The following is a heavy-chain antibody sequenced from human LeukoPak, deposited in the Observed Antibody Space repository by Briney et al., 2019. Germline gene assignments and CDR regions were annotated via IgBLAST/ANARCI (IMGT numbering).Heavy chain of an antibody. J-gene: IGHJ4*02. CDR2: IYSGGST. V-gene: IGHV3-66*01. CDR3: ARDSGQLGSGDYFDY. Sequence: PGGSLRLSCAASGFTVRSNYMSWVRQAPGKGLEWVSVIYSGGSTYYADSVKGRFTISRDNSKNTLYLQMNSLRAEDTAVYYCARDSGQLGSGDYFDYWGQGTLVTVSS. D-gene: IGHD1-1*01. CDR1: GFTVRSNY.